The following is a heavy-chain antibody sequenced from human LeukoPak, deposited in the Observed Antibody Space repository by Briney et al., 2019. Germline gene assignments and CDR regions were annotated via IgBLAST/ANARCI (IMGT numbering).Heavy chain of an antibody. CDR1: GFTFSSYA. J-gene: IGHJ3*02. D-gene: IGHD5-18*01. CDR2: ISYDGSNK. V-gene: IGHV3-30-3*01. Sequence: GGSLRLSCAASGFTFSSYAMHWVRQAPGKGLEWVAVISYDGSNKYYADSVKGRFTISRDNSKNTLYLQMNSLRAEDTAVYYCTRGDIQLWSPLDIWGQGTMVTVSS. CDR3: TRGDIQLWSPLDI.